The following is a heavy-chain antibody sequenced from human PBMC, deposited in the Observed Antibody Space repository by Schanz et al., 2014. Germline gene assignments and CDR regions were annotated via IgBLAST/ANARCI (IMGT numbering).Heavy chain of an antibody. V-gene: IGHV4-39*01. CDR3: ARQFYDILTGYWFPYYFDY. CDR2: IYYSGST. J-gene: IGHJ4*02. D-gene: IGHD3-9*01. Sequence: QLQLQESGPGLVKPSETLSLTCTVSGGSISSSNYYWGWIRQPPGKGLEWIESIYYSGSTYYNPSLKSRVTTSVDPSKNQFSLKLSSGTAADTAVYYCARQFYDILTGYWFPYYFDYWGQGTLVTVSS. CDR1: GGSISSSNYY.